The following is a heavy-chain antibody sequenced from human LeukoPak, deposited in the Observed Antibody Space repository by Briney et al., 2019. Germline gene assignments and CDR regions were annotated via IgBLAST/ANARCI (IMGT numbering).Heavy chain of an antibody. D-gene: IGHD3-10*01. J-gene: IGHJ4*02. CDR2: MNPNSGNT. V-gene: IGHV1-8*02. Sequence: ASVKVSCKASGFTFSSYDINWVRQATGQGLEWMGWMNPNSGNTGYPQKFQGRVTMTRNTSISTAYMELSSLRSEDTAVYYCARGFYTFGSGSLDYWGQGTLVAVSS. CDR1: GFTFSSYD. CDR3: ARGFYTFGSGSLDY.